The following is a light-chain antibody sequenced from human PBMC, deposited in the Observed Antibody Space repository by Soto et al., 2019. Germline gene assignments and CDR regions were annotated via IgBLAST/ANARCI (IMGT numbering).Light chain of an antibody. V-gene: IGLV2-14*01. CDR2: EVS. CDR3: TSYSDSKTGV. Sequence: QSALTQPASVSGSPGQSITISCTGTSSDIGAYTYVSWYQHPPDKAPKLIIYEVSNRPSGVSNRFSGSKSGNVASLTISGLQAEDEADYYCTSYSDSKTGVFGGGTKLTV. CDR1: SSDIGAYTY. J-gene: IGLJ3*02.